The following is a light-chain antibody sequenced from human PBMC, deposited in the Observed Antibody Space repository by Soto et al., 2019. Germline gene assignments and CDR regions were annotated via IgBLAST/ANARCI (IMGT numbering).Light chain of an antibody. CDR1: SSDVGAYHS. V-gene: IGLV2-14*03. CDR2: DVS. Sequence: ALTQPASVSGSPGQSFTIPCTGSSSDVGAYHSVSWYQQHPGKAPKLIIFDVSNRPSGVSNRFSGSKSGNTASLTISGLQAEDEADYYCSSFTDTGTVMFGGGTQLTVL. CDR3: SSFTDTGTVM. J-gene: IGLJ3*02.